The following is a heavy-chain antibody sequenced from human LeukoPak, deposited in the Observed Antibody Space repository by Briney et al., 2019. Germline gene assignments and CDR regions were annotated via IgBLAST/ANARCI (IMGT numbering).Heavy chain of an antibody. CDR2: INPNSGGT. Sequence: ASVKVSCKASGYTFTGYYMHWVRQAPGQGREWRGWINPNSGGTNYAQKFQGRVTMTRDTSISTAYMELSRLRSDDTAVYYCARMEPTDYYDSSGPGYWGQGTLVTVSS. J-gene: IGHJ4*02. CDR3: ARMEPTDYYDSSGPGY. D-gene: IGHD3-22*01. CDR1: GYTFTGYY. V-gene: IGHV1-2*02.